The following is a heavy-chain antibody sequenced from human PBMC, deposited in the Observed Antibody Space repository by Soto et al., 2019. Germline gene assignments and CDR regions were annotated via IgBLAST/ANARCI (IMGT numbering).Heavy chain of an antibody. D-gene: IGHD6-6*01. Sequence: QVQLVQSGAEVKKPGSSVKVSCKASGGTFSSYAISWVRQAPGQGLEWMGGIIPIFGTANYAQQFQGRVTITADKSTTTAYMELSSLRSEDRAVYYCARLGSSSEIDYYYYGMEVWGQGTTVTGSS. J-gene: IGHJ6*02. CDR3: ARLGSSSEIDYYYYGMEV. V-gene: IGHV1-69*06. CDR2: IIPIFGTA. CDR1: GGTFSSYA.